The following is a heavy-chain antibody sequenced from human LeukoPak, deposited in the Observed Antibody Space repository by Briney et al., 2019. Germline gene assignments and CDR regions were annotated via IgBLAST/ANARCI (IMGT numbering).Heavy chain of an antibody. CDR1: GGSISSSY. D-gene: IGHD2-8*01. CDR3: ARGDCTNGVCSWFWFDP. J-gene: IGHJ5*02. Sequence: SETLSLTCTVSGGSISSSYWNWIRHPPGKGLEWIGNIYYSGSTSYNPSLKSRVTISVDTSKNQFSLKLSSVTAADTAVYYCARGDCTNGVCSWFWFDPWGQGTLVTVSS. CDR2: IYYSGST. V-gene: IGHV4-59*01.